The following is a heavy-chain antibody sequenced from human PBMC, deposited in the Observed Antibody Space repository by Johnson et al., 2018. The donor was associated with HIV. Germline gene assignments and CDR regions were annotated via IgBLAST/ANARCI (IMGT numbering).Heavy chain of an antibody. V-gene: IGHV3-20*04. Sequence: VQLVESGGGVVRPGGSLRLSCAASGFTLGDYAMRWVRQAPGKGLEWVSGINWSGGNTDYADSVKGRFTISRDNAKNSLYLQMNSLRAEDTALEYCARDPLSWYDDAFDIWGQGTMVTVSS. J-gene: IGHJ3*02. CDR2: INWSGGNT. CDR3: ARDPLSWYDDAFDI. D-gene: IGHD6-13*01. CDR1: GFTLGDYA.